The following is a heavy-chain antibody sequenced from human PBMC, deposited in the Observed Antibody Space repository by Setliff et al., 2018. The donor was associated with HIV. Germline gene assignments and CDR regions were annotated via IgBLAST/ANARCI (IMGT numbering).Heavy chain of an antibody. Sequence: GASVKVSCKASGYTFTSYGVNWVRQATGQGLEWVGGIIPVFGTANYAQKLEGRVTITADESTSTAYMELSGLSSEDTAVYYCARAAYYDSRDFSDYYYMDVWGTG. J-gene: IGHJ6*03. V-gene: IGHV1-69*13. CDR1: GYTFTSYG. CDR3: ARAAYYDSRDFSDYYYMDV. CDR2: IIPVFGTA. D-gene: IGHD3-22*01.